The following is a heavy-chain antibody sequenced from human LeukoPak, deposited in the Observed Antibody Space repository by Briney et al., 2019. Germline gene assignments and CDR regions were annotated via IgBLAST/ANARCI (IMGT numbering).Heavy chain of an antibody. V-gene: IGHV3-53*01. CDR3: ARVEQQLVLNY. J-gene: IGHJ4*02. CDR1: GFTVSSNY. CDR2: IYSGGST. Sequence: GGSLRLSCAASGFTVSSNYMSWVRQAPGKGLEWVSVIYSGGSTYYADSVKGRFTISRDNSKNTLYLQMNSLRAEDTAVYYCARVEQQLVLNYWGQGTLVTVSS. D-gene: IGHD6-13*01.